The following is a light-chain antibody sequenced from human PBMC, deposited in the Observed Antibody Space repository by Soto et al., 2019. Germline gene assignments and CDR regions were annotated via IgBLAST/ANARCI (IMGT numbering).Light chain of an antibody. Sequence: DIVMTQSPLSLPVTPGEPASIXCRSSXSLLXSNGYNYLDWYLQKPGQSPQLLIYLGSNRASGVPDRFSGSGSGTDFTLKISRVEAEDVGVYYCMQALQTPITFGQGTRLEIK. J-gene: IGKJ5*01. V-gene: IGKV2-28*01. CDR1: XSLLXSNGYNY. CDR2: LGS. CDR3: MQALQTPIT.